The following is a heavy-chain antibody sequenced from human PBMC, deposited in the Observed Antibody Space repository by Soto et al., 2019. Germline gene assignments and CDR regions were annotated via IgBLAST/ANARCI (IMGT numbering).Heavy chain of an antibody. CDR3: ARGWGALFDY. D-gene: IGHD7-27*01. CDR1: GGSFSGYY. CDR2: INHSGST. J-gene: IGHJ4*02. Sequence: QVQLQQWGAGLLKPSETLSLTCAVYGGSFSGYYWNWIRQPPGKGLEWIGEINHSGSTNYNPSLKSRVTISVDTSMNQFSLKLSAVTAADSAVYYCARGWGALFDYWGQGALVTVSS. V-gene: IGHV4-34*01.